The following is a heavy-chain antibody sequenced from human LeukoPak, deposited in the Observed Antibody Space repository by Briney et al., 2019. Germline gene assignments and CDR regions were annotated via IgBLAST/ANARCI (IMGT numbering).Heavy chain of an antibody. Sequence: PGGSLRLSCAASGFTFSSYSMNWVRQAPGKGLWWVSFITTGSNTIYYADSLKGRFTVSRDDAENSLYLQMNSLRAEDTAVYFCARDKMGGSFDYWGQGTLVTVSS. D-gene: IGHD2-15*01. CDR2: ITTGSNTI. CDR3: ARDKMGGSFDY. V-gene: IGHV3-48*01. J-gene: IGHJ4*02. CDR1: GFTFSSYS.